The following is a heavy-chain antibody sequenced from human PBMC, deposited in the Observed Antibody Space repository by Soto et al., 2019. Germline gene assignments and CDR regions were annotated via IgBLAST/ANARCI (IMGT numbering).Heavy chain of an antibody. J-gene: IGHJ5*02. CDR2: IYYSGST. V-gene: IGHV4-30-4*01. Sequence: SQTLSLTCTVSGGSISSGDYYWSWIRQPPGKGLEWIGYIYYSGSTYYNPSLKSRVTISVDMSKNQFSLKLSSVTAADTDVYYCARGFRNWFDPWGQGTLVTVSS. CDR3: ARGFRNWFDP. CDR1: GGSISSGDYY.